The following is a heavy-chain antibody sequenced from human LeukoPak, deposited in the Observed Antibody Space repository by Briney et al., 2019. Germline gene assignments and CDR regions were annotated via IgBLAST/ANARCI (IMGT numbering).Heavy chain of an antibody. CDR3: AREFGLVVPAAMPTYCYYGMDV. CDR2: IYSGGST. CDR1: GFTVSSNY. J-gene: IGHJ6*02. D-gene: IGHD2-2*01. Sequence: GGSLRLSCAASGFTVSSNYMSWVRQAPGKGLEWVSVIYSGGSTYYADSVKGRFTISRDNSKNTLYLQMNSLRAEDTAVYYCAREFGLVVPAAMPTYCYYGMDVWGQGTTVTVSS. V-gene: IGHV3-53*01.